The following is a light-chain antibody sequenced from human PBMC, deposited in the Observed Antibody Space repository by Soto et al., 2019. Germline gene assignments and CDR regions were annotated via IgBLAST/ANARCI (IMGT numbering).Light chain of an antibody. V-gene: IGLV2-14*03. CDR1: SGDVGRYNY. Sequence: QSALTQPASVSGSPGQSITISCTGSSGDVGRYNYVSWYQQHPGKAPKLMIYDVTSRSSGVSNRFSGSKSGNTASLTISGLQAEDEADYFCASYGGSSNYVFGTGTKLTVL. J-gene: IGLJ1*01. CDR2: DVT. CDR3: ASYGGSSNYV.